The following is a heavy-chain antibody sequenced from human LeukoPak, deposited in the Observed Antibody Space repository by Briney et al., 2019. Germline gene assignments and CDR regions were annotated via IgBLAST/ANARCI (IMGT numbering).Heavy chain of an antibody. Sequence: PGGSLRLSCAASGFTFSSYAMSWVRQAPGKGLEWVAVIWSDGTNKYYADSVKGRFTISRDNSQNTLYLQMNSLRAEDTAVYYCARGTTTFAVVSYPDYWGQGTLVTVSS. CDR3: ARGTTTFAVVSYPDY. D-gene: IGHD3-3*01. V-gene: IGHV3-33*08. J-gene: IGHJ4*02. CDR2: IWSDGTNK. CDR1: GFTFSSYA.